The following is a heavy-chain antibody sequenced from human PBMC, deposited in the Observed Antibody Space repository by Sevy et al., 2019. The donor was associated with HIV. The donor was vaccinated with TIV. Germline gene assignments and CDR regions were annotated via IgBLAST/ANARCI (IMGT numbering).Heavy chain of an antibody. J-gene: IGHJ6*02. D-gene: IGHD1-1*01. CDR3: AKGGERVHYYYGMDV. Sequence: GGSLRLSCAASGFTFDDYAMHWVRQAPGKGLEWVSGISCNSGSIGYADSVKGRFTISRDNAKNYLYLQMNSLRAEDTALYYCAKGGERVHYYYGMDVWGQGTTVTVSS. V-gene: IGHV3-9*01. CDR1: GFTFDDYA. CDR2: ISCNSGSI.